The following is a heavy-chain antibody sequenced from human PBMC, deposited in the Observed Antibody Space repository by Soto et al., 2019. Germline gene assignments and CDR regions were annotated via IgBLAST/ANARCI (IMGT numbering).Heavy chain of an antibody. Sequence: PGGSLRLSCAASGFTFNNYWMHWVRQAPGKGLVWVAHINTDGAITTYADSVKGRFTISRDKTKNTLSLQINSLRAEDTAVYYCASHHCRGGSGYGGDPFDISGQRTLVTVSS. CDR1: GFTFNNYW. CDR3: ASHHCRGGSGYGGDPFDI. D-gene: IGHD2-15*01. V-gene: IGHV3-74*01. J-gene: IGHJ3*02. CDR2: INTDGAIT.